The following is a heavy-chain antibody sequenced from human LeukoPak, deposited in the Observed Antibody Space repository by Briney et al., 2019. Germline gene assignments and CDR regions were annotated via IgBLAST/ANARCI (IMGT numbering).Heavy chain of an antibody. V-gene: IGHV1-2*04. CDR2: INPNSGGT. D-gene: IGHD1-26*01. J-gene: IGHJ4*02. Sequence: ASVKVSCKASGYTFTGYYMHWVRQAPGQGLEWMGWINPNSGGTNYAQKFQGWVTMTRDTSISTAYMELSRLRSDDTAVYYCAREMGDRTGGYYGYFGYWGQGTLVTVSS. CDR3: AREMGDRTGGYYGYFGY. CDR1: GYTFTGYY.